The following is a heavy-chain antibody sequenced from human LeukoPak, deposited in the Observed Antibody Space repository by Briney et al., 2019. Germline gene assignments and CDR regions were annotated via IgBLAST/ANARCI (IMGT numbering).Heavy chain of an antibody. Sequence: PGGSLRLSCAASGFTFSSYAMSWVRQAPGKGLEWVSAISGSGGSTYYADSVKGRFTISRDNSKNSLYLQMNSLRAEDTAVYYCARDTGVVVPNDAFDIWGQGTMVTVSS. V-gene: IGHV3-23*01. D-gene: IGHD2-2*01. J-gene: IGHJ3*02. CDR2: ISGSGGST. CDR3: ARDTGVVVPNDAFDI. CDR1: GFTFSSYA.